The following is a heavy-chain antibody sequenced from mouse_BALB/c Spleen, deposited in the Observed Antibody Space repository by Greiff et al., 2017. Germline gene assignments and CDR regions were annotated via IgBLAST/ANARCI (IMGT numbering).Heavy chain of an antibody. D-gene: IGHD1-1*01. CDR3: ARDGSRYYYAMDY. J-gene: IGHJ4*01. V-gene: IGHV14-3*02. Sequence: VQLKQSGAELVKPGASVKLSCTASGFNIKDTYMHWVKQRPEQGLEWIGRIDPANGNTKYDPKFQGKATITADTSSNTAYLQLSSLTSEDTAVYYCARDGSRYYYAMDYWGQGTSVTVSS. CDR2: IDPANGNT. CDR1: GFNIKDTY.